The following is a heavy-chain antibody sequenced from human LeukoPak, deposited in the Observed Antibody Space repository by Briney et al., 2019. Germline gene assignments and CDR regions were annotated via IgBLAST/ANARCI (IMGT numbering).Heavy chain of an antibody. J-gene: IGHJ4*02. CDR2: ITYSGGNT. CDR1: VFTFTSYG. CDR3: AKAREDTYYYDSSGYYFATPLDY. Sequence: GGSLRLSCAASVFTFTSYGMSWFRQAPGKGLEWVSSITYSGGNTYYADSVKGRFTIFRDNSKNTLYLQMNSLRAEDTALYYCAKAREDTYYYDSSGYYFATPLDYWGQGTLVTVSS. D-gene: IGHD3-22*01. V-gene: IGHV3-23*01.